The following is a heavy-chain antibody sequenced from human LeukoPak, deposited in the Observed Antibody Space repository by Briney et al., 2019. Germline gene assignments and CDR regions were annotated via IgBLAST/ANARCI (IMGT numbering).Heavy chain of an antibody. V-gene: IGHV3-48*01. CDR3: AKDPLGYSYGYGTFDY. Sequence: PGGSLRLSCAASGSTFSSYSMNWVRQAPGKGLEWVSYISSSSSTIYYADSVKGRFTISRDNAKNTLYLQMNSLRAEDTAVYYCAKDPLGYSYGYGTFDYWGQGTLVTVSS. CDR2: ISSSSSTI. CDR1: GSTFSSYS. D-gene: IGHD5-18*01. J-gene: IGHJ4*02.